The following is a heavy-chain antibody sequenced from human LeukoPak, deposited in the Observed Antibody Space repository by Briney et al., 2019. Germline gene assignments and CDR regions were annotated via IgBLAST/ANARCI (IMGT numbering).Heavy chain of an antibody. CDR2: ISSSGSNM. CDR3: ARDYLVVPAAMWWFDP. D-gene: IGHD2-2*01. CDR1: GSTFSSYS. V-gene: IGHV3-21*01. Sequence: GGSLRLSCAASGSTFSSYSMNWVRQAPGKGLEWVSSISSSGSNMFYADSVKGRFTVSRDNAKNSLYLQMNSLRAEDTALYYCARDYLVVPAAMWWFDPRGQGTLVTVSS. J-gene: IGHJ5*02.